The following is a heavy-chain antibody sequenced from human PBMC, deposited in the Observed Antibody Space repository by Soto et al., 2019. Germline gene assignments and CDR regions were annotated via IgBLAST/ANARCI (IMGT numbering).Heavy chain of an antibody. CDR1: GGSISSYY. D-gene: IGHD7-27*01. CDR2: IYTSGST. CDR3: ARDKYPVPNWGTMDAFDI. V-gene: IGHV4-4*07. J-gene: IGHJ3*02. Sequence: SETLSLTCTVSGGSISSYYWSWIRQPAGKGLEWIGRIYTSGSTNYNPSLKSRVTMSVDTSKNQFSLKLSSVTAADTAVYYCARDKYPVPNWGTMDAFDIWGQGTMVTVSS.